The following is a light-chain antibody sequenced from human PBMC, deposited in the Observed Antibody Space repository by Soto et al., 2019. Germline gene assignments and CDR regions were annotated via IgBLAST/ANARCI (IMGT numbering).Light chain of an antibody. V-gene: IGLV2-8*01. J-gene: IGLJ3*02. CDR1: SSDVGGSNF. CDR2: EVS. Sequence: QSVLTQPPSASGSPGQSVTISCTGTSSDVGGSNFVSWYQQHPGKAPKLMIYEVSKRPSGVPARFSGSKSGNTASLTVSGLQAEDEADYYCSSSAGGYTWVFGGRTKLTVL. CDR3: SSSAGGYTWV.